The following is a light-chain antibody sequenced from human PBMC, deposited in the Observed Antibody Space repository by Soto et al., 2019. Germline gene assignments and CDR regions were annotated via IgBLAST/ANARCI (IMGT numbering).Light chain of an antibody. CDR1: QSISSY. Sequence: DIQMTQSPSSLSASVGDRVTITCRASQSISSYLNGYQQKPGKAPKLLIYAASSLQSGVPSRFSGSGSGTDFPLTISSLQPEDFVTYYCQQSYSTPRTFGQGTKLEIK. CDR3: QQSYSTPRT. V-gene: IGKV1-39*01. J-gene: IGKJ2*01. CDR2: AAS.